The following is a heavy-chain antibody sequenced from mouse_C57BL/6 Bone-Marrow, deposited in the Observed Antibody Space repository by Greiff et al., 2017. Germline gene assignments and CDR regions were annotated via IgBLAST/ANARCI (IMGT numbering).Heavy chain of an antibody. CDR2: INPNNGGT. V-gene: IGHV1-26*01. CDR3: ARSPRFYAMDY. J-gene: IGHJ4*01. CDR1: GYTFTDYY. Sequence: EVQLQQSGPELVKPGASVKISCKASGYTFTDYYMNWVKQSHGKSLEWIGDINPNNGGTSYNQKFKGKATLTVDKSSSTAYMELRSLTSEDSAVYYCARSPRFYAMDYWGQGTSVTVSS. D-gene: IGHD3-1*01.